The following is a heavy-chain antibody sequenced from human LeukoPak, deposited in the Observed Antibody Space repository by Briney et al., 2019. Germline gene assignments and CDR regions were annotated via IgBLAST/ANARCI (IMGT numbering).Heavy chain of an antibody. CDR3: VTRPPAGRYFDY. V-gene: IGHV3-64D*08. CDR1: GLTFTTYA. J-gene: IGHJ4*02. Sequence: PGGSLRLSCSASGLTFTTYAKFWVRQAPGKGLEYVSAISPDGGVTYYADSVKGRFTISRDNSKDTLYLQMSSLRAEDTAVYYCVTRPPAGRYFDYWGQGTKVTVSS. D-gene: IGHD2-2*01. CDR2: ISPDGGVT.